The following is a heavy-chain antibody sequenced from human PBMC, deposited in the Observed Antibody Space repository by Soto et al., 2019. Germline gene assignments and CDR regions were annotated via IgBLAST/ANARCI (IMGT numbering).Heavy chain of an antibody. CDR2: ISAYNGNT. V-gene: IGHV1-18*01. CDR3: ARDVADIVVVVAATHFDY. CDR1: GYTFTSYG. J-gene: IGHJ4*02. D-gene: IGHD2-15*01. Sequence: QVQLVQSGAEVKKPGASVKVSCKASGYTFTSYGISWVRQAPGQGLAWMGWISAYNGNTNYAQKLQGRVTMTTDTSTSTAYMELRSLRSDDTAVYYCARDVADIVVVVAATHFDYWGQGTLVTVSS.